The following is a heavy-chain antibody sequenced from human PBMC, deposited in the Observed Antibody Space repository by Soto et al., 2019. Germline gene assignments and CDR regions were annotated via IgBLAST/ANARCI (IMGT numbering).Heavy chain of an antibody. V-gene: IGHV1-8*01. D-gene: IGHD1-1*01. CDR1: GYTFTSYD. CDR3: ARRTLAYWYFEL. Sequence: QVQLVQSGAEVKKPGASVKVSCKASGYTFTSYDINWVRQATGQGLEWMGWMNANSGNTGYAQKFQGRVTMTRDTAMSTAYMELSSLTSEDTAVYYCARRTLAYWYFELWGRGTLVTVFS. CDR2: MNANSGNT. J-gene: IGHJ2*01.